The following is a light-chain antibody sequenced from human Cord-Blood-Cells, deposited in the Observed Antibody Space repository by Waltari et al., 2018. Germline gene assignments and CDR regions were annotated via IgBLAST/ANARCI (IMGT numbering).Light chain of an antibody. CDR3: QQYNNWPPYT. Sequence: ETVMTQSPATLSVSPGERATLSCRASQSVSSNLAWYQQKPGQAPRLLIYGASTRATGIPARFSCSGSGTEFTLTISSLQSEDFAVYYCQQYNNWPPYTFGQGTKLEIK. J-gene: IGKJ2*01. V-gene: IGKV3-15*01. CDR2: GAS. CDR1: QSVSSN.